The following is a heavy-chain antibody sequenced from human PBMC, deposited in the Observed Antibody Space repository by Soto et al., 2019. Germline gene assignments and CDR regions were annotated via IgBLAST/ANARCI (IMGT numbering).Heavy chain of an antibody. D-gene: IGHD3-16*01. CDR3: AHAFGGTSWPNDAFDV. V-gene: IGHV2-5*02. CDR1: GFSFTADGVG. Sequence: QITLKESGPTLVKPTQTLTLTCIFSGFSFTADGVGVGWIRQPPGKALEWLALIYWDDDARYRASLKSRLTNTKDSSKTQVVLTMTNMDPVDTATYYCAHAFGGTSWPNDAFDVWGQGTVVTVSS. CDR2: IYWDDDA. J-gene: IGHJ3*01.